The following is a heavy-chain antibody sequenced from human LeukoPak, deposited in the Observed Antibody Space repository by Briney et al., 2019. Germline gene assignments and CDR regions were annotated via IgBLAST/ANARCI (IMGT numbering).Heavy chain of an antibody. CDR3: AKDSLRGDCLDY. Sequence: PGGSLRLSCAASGFTFSSYAMHWVRQAPGKGLEWVAAISDDGRNEYYADSVKGRFTISRDNSKSTLYLQMNSLRAEDTAVYYCAKDSLRGDCLDYWGQGTLVTVSS. CDR2: ISDDGRNE. CDR1: GFTFSSYA. D-gene: IGHD2-21*02. V-gene: IGHV3-30*04. J-gene: IGHJ4*02.